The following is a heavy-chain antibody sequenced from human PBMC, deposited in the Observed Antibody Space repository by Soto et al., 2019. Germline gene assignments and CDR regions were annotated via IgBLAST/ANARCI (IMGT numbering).Heavy chain of an antibody. CDR3: ARDHNTMVYDAFDI. V-gene: IGHV4-59*01. J-gene: IGHJ3*02. D-gene: IGHD3-10*01. CDR1: GGSISNYY. CDR2: IYYSGST. Sequence: QVQLQESGPGLVKPSETLSLTCTVSGGSISNYYWSWIRQPPGKGLEWIGYIYYSGSTKYNPSLKSRVTMSVDTSKNQFSLKLTSVTAADTAVYYCARDHNTMVYDAFDIWGQGTLVTVSS.